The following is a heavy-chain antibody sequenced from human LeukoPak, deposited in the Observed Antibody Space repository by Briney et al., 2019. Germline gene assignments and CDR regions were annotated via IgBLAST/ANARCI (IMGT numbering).Heavy chain of an antibody. CDR3: ATLDFWSGYYLGYFDY. CDR1: GYTLTELS. CDR2: FDPEDGET. Sequence: GASVKVSCKVSGYTLTELSMHWVRQAPGKGLEWMGGFDPEDGETIYAQKFQGRVTMTGDTSTDTAYMELSSLRSEDTAVYYCATLDFWSGYYLGYFDYWGQGTLVTVSS. J-gene: IGHJ4*02. V-gene: IGHV1-24*01. D-gene: IGHD3-3*01.